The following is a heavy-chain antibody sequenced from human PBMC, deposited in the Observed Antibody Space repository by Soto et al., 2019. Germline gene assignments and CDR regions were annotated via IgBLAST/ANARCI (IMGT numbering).Heavy chain of an antibody. CDR1: GGSISSGDYY. J-gene: IGHJ5*02. D-gene: IGHD4-17*01. CDR2: IYYSGTT. CDR3: ARVSATLTYRFDP. Sequence: QVQLLESGPGLVKPSETLSLTCTVSGGSISSGDYYWTWIRQHPGKGLEWIGYIYYSGTTYYNPAPKSRLAIFVDTSRNQSSLDLRSVTAADTAVYYCARVSATLTYRFDPWGQGTRVTVSS. V-gene: IGHV4-31*03.